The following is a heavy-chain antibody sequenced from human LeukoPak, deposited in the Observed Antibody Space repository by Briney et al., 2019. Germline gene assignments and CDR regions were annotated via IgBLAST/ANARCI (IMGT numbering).Heavy chain of an antibody. J-gene: IGHJ4*02. V-gene: IGHV3-23*01. CDR3: AKEGTEFTIFGVAMDY. CDR2: ISGSGGST. CDR1: GFTFSSYA. D-gene: IGHD3-3*01. Sequence: GGSLRLSCAASGFTFSSYAMSWVRQAPGKGLEWVSAISGSGGSTYYADSVKGRFTISRDNSKNTLYLQINSLRAEDTAVYYCAKEGTEFTIFGVAMDYWGQGTLVTVSS.